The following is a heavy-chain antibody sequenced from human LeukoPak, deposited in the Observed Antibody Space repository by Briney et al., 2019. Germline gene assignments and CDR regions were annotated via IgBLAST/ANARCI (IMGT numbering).Heavy chain of an antibody. D-gene: IGHD3-16*01. V-gene: IGHV1-2*06. CDR2: IYPNSGGT. CDR3: ARRRGEPNIFDY. CDR1: GYTFTGYY. J-gene: IGHJ4*02. Sequence: ASVKVSCTASGYTFTGYYMHWVRQAPRQGLEWMGRIYPNSGGTNYAQKFQGRVTMTRDTSISTAYIELSRLTSDDTALYYCARRRGEPNIFDYWGQGTLVTVST.